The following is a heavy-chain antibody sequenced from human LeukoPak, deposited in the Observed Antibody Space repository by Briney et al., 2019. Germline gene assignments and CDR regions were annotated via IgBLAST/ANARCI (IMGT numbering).Heavy chain of an antibody. CDR1: GGSFSGYY. V-gene: IGHV4-34*01. D-gene: IGHD3-22*01. Sequence: PSETLSLTCAVYGGSFSGYYWSWIRQPPGKGLEWIGEINHSGSTNYNPSLKSRVTISVDTSKNQFSLKLSSVTAADTAVYYCARHNPRYYYDSSGYYRDAFDIWGQGTMVTVSS. CDR2: INHSGST. J-gene: IGHJ3*02. CDR3: ARHNPRYYYDSSGYYRDAFDI.